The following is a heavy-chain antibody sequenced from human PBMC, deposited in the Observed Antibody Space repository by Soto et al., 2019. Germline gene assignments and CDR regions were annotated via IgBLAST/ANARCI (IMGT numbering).Heavy chain of an antibody. CDR2: IYHSGST. CDR3: ARRDGSGDAFDI. CDR1: GASISSSNW. V-gene: IGHV4-4*02. J-gene: IGHJ3*02. Sequence: PSETLSLTCVVSGASISSSNWWSWVRQPPGKGLEWVGDIYHSGSTNYNPSFKSRVTISVDKSKNQFSLRLSSVTAADTAVYYCARRDGSGDAFDIWGQGTMVTVSS. D-gene: IGHD2-15*01.